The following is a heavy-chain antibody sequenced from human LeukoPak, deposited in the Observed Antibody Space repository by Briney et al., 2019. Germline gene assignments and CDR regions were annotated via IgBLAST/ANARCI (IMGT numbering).Heavy chain of an antibody. CDR2: ISAYNGNT. CDR3: ARAGGEVLWFGGLSYDDY. CDR1: GYTFTSYG. Sequence: ASVKVSCKASGYTFTSYGISWVRQAPGQGLEWMGWISAYNGNTNYAQKLQGRVTMTTDTSTSTAYMELRSLRSDDTAVYYCARAGGEVLWFGGLSYDDYWGQGTLVTVSS. D-gene: IGHD3-10*01. V-gene: IGHV1-18*01. J-gene: IGHJ4*02.